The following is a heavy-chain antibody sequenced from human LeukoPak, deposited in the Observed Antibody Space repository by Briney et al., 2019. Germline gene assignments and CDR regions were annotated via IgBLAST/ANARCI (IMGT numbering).Heavy chain of an antibody. J-gene: IGHJ6*03. CDR1: GFTFSSYA. CDR3: ARETSYSSSSGYYYYYMDV. Sequence: GGSLRLSCAASGFTFSSYAMHWVRQAPGKGLEWVAVISYDGSNKYYADSVKGRFTISRDNSKNTLYLQMNSLRAEDTAVYYCARETSYSSSSGYYYYYMDVWGKGTTVTVSS. CDR2: ISYDGSNK. D-gene: IGHD6-6*01. V-gene: IGHV3-30-3*01.